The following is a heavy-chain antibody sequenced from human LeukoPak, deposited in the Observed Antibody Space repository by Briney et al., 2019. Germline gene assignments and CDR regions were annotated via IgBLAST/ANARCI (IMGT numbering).Heavy chain of an antibody. CDR3: ARGRGYCGGECYWAYYSYYMDA. V-gene: IGHV4-34*01. J-gene: IGHJ6*03. D-gene: IGHD2-21*01. Sequence: PSETLSLTCADYGGSFSGYYWSWIRQPPGKGLEWIGEINHSGSTNYNPSLKSRVTISVDTSKHQFSLKLSSVTAADTAVYYWARGRGYCGGECYWAYYSYYMDAWGKGTPVTVSS. CDR1: GGSFSGYY. CDR2: INHSGST.